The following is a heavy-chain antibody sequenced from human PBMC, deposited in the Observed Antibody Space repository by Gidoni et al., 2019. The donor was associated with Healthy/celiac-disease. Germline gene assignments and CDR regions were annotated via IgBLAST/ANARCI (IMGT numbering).Heavy chain of an antibody. D-gene: IGHD3-9*01. CDR3: ARMVEGYDILTGYYFLRRENWFDP. CDR2: IFSNDEK. V-gene: IGHV2-26*01. Sequence: QVTLKESGPVLVKPTETLTLTCTVSGFSLSNARMGVSWIRQPPGKALEWLAHIFSNDEKSYSTSLKSRLTISKDTSKSQVVLTMTNMDPVDTATYYCARMVEGYDILTGYYFLRRENWFDPWGQGTLVTVSS. J-gene: IGHJ5*02. CDR1: GFSLSNARMG.